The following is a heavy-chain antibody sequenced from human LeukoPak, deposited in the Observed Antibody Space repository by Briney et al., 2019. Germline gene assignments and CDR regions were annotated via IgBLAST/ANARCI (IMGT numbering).Heavy chain of an antibody. CDR1: GGSISSGSYY. J-gene: IGHJ6*03. CDR3: ARSCSGGSCRGGGYYYYYMDV. Sequence: PSQTLPLTCTVSGGSISSGSYYWSWIRQPAGKGLEWIGRIYTSGSTNYNPSLKSRVTISVDTSKNQFSLKLSSVTAADTAVYYCARSCSGGSCRGGGYYYYYMDVWGKGTTVTVSS. D-gene: IGHD2-15*01. V-gene: IGHV4-61*02. CDR2: IYTSGST.